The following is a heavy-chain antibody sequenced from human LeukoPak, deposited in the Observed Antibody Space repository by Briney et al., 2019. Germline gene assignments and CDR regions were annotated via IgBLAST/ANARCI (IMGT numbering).Heavy chain of an antibody. CDR3: AKGKVLYDNNCYLSLVPFDY. Sequence: GGSLRLSCAASGFTFSTYAMNWVRQAPGKGLEWVSGISGSGGSTYYADSVKGRFTISRDTSKNTLSLQMNSLRAEATAVYYCAKGKVLYDNNCYLSLVPFDYWGQGTLVTVSS. J-gene: IGHJ4*02. V-gene: IGHV3-23*01. D-gene: IGHD3-22*01. CDR1: GFTFSTYA. CDR2: ISGSGGST.